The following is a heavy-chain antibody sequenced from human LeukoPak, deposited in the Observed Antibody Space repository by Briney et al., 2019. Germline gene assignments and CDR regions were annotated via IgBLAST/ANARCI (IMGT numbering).Heavy chain of an antibody. Sequence: ASVKVSCKASGYTFTGYYMHWVRQAPGQGLEWMGWINPSGGSTSYAQKFQGRVTMTRDTSTSTVYMELSSLRSEDTAVYYCASTSSGSYEPYAFDIWGQGTMVTVSS. CDR3: ASTSSGSYEPYAFDI. CDR1: GYTFTGYY. V-gene: IGHV1-46*01. J-gene: IGHJ3*02. D-gene: IGHD1-26*01. CDR2: INPSGGST.